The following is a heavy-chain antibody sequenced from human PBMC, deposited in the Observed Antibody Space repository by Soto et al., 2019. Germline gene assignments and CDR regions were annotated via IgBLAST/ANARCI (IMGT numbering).Heavy chain of an antibody. CDR2: IIPIFGTA. Sequence: ASVKVSCKASGGTFSSYAISWVRQAPGQGLEWMGGIIPIFGTANYAQKFQGRVTITADESTSTAYMELSSLRSEDTAVYYCASPDRAVGEVREGAGATADYYYGMDVWGQGTTVTVSS. CDR1: GGTFSSYA. J-gene: IGHJ6*02. V-gene: IGHV1-69*13. CDR3: ASPDRAVGEVREGAGATADYYYGMDV. D-gene: IGHD6-19*01.